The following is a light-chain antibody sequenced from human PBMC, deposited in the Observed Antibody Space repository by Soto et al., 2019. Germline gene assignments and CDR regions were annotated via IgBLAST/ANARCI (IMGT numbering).Light chain of an antibody. CDR1: SSDVGSYNL. J-gene: IGLJ2*01. CDR2: EVS. CDR3: CSYAGSRTHVL. Sequence: QSVLTQPPSVSGSPGQSITISCIGTSSDVGSYNLVSWYQQHPGKAPKVLIYEVSERPSGVSNRFSGSKSGNTASLTISGLQAEDEAEYYCCSYAGSRTHVLFGGGTKVTVL. V-gene: IGLV2-23*02.